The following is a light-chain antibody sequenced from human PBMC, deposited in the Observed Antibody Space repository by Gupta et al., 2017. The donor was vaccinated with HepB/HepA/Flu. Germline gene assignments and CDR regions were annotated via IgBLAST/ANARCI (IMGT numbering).Light chain of an antibody. J-gene: IGKJ4*01. CDR2: GAS. CDR1: QSVSSN. CDR3: QQYNNWPPLT. V-gene: IGKV3-15*01. Sequence: EIVMTQSPATLSVSPGERATLSCRASQSVSSNLAWYQQKPGQAPRLLIYGASTRATGIPARFSGSGYGTEFTLTISSLQSEDFAVYSCQQYNNWPPLTFGGGTKVEIK.